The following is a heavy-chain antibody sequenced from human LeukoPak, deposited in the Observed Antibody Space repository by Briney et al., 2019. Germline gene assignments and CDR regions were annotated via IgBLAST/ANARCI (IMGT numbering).Heavy chain of an antibody. D-gene: IGHD2/OR15-2a*01. CDR3: ASHITSYDAFDI. CDR2: INHSGST. J-gene: IGHJ3*02. CDR1: GGSISSSSYS. V-gene: IGHV4-39*07. Sequence: SETLSLTCTVSGGSISSSSYSWSWIRQPPGKGLEWIGEINHSGSTNYNPSLKSRVTISVDTSKNQFSLKLSSVTAADTAVYYCASHITSYDAFDIWGQGTMVTVSS.